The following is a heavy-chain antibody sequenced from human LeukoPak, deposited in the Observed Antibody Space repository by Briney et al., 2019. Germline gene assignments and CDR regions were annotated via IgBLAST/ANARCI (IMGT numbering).Heavy chain of an antibody. Sequence: GGSLRLSCAASGFTFSDYAMNWVRQAPAKGLEWVSAISGSGGSTYYADTVRGRFTISRDNSKKMVYLQMNSLRAEDTAVYYCLKRPVGGIFDYWGQGTLVTVSS. V-gene: IGHV3-23*01. CDR1: GFTFSDYA. D-gene: IGHD6-19*01. CDR2: ISGSGGST. CDR3: LKRPVGGIFDY. J-gene: IGHJ4*02.